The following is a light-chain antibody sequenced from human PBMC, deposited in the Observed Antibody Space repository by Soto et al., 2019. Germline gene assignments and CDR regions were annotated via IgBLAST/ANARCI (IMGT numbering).Light chain of an antibody. V-gene: IGKV3-15*01. CDR1: LIVNTN. Sequence: DIVMTQSPATLSVSPGERATLSCRASLIVNTNLAWYQQKPGQAPRLLIYYASTRATGIPARFSGSGSVKEFTLTISSVQSEDSAVYYCQQYNNWPPGATFGPGTKVEIK. CDR2: YAS. CDR3: QQYNNWPPGAT. J-gene: IGKJ3*01.